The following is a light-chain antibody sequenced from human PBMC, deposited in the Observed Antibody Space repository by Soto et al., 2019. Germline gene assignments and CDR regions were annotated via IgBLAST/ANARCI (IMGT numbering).Light chain of an antibody. CDR2: EVT. Sequence: QSVLPQPPGSSGSPGQSLTVSCTGTSSDVGFYNFVSWYQQRPGKAPKLVIYEVTKRPSGVPDRFSGSKSGSTASLTVSGLQADDEAEYYCASYAGTKLFVFGSGTTVTVL. J-gene: IGLJ1*01. CDR1: SSDVGFYNF. CDR3: ASYAGTKLFV. V-gene: IGLV2-8*01.